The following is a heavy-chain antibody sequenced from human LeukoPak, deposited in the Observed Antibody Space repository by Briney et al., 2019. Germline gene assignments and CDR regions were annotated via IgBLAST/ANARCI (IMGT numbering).Heavy chain of an antibody. CDR3: ARDPITSGWYGRLSRLYNWFDP. CDR2: INPSGGST. D-gene: IGHD6-19*01. J-gene: IGHJ5*02. Sequence: ASVKVSCKASGYTFTSYYMHWVRQAPGQGLEWMGIINPSGGSTSYAQKFQGRVTMTRDTSTSTVYMELSSLRSEDTAVYYCARDPITSGWYGRLSRLYNWFDPWGQGTLVTVSS. V-gene: IGHV1-46*01. CDR1: GYTFTSYY.